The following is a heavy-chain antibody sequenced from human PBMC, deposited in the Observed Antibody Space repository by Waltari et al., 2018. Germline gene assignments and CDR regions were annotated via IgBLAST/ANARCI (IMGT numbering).Heavy chain of an antibody. V-gene: IGHV3-21*06. CDR3: NVELAEAGN. J-gene: IGHJ4*02. Sequence: EVHLVESGGGLVKPGGSLRVSCAASGFDFSSFSINWIRQAHGKAREWVSSISKIGRVTEYADSVKGRFTFSRDNANNSVYLQMNSLRVEDTAVYYCNVELAEAGNWGQGTLVTVSP. CDR2: ISKIGRVT. CDR1: GFDFSSFS. D-gene: IGHD6-13*01.